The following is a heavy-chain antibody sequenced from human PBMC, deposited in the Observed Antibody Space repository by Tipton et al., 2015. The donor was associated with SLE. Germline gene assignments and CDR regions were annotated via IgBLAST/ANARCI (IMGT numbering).Heavy chain of an antibody. J-gene: IGHJ6*02. CDR3: AREEYYYGSGGYYYYGMDV. Sequence: QLVQSGAEVKKPGSSVKVSCKASGGTFSSYAISWVRQAPGQGLEWMGGIIPIFGTANYAQKFQGRVTITVDESTSPAYMELSSLRSEDTAVYYCAREEYYYGSGGYYYYGMDVWGQGTTVTVSS. CDR1: GGTFSSYA. CDR2: IIPIFGTA. V-gene: IGHV1-69*01. D-gene: IGHD3-10*01.